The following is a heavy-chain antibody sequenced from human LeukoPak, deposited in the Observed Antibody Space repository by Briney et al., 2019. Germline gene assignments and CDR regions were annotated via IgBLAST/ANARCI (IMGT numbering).Heavy chain of an antibody. CDR2: VYHSGST. CDR1: NGSFTEYF. J-gene: IGHJ5*02. Sequence: PSETLSLTCVVNNGSFTEYFWSWVRQPPGKGLEWIGEVYHSGSTNYNPSLKSRLSISADMSKKQFSLKLNSVTAADTAVYYCAREKFLGRLTRVLDTWGQGTLVTVSS. CDR3: AREKFLGRLTRVLDT. D-gene: IGHD3-3*01. V-gene: IGHV4-34*01.